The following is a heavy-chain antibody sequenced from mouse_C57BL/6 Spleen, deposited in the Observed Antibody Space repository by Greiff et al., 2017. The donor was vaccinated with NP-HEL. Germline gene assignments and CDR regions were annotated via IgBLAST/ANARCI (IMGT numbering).Heavy chain of an antibody. J-gene: IGHJ2*01. CDR2: IYPGSGST. CDR3: ARSKGGSGYVAFDY. D-gene: IGHD3-2*02. CDR1: GYTFTSYW. V-gene: IGHV1-55*01. Sequence: QVQLQQSGAELVKPGASVKMSCKASGYTFTSYWITWVKQRPGQGLEWIGDIYPGSGSTNYNEKFKSKATLTVDTSSSTAYMQLSSLTSEDSAVYYCARSKGGSGYVAFDYWGQGTTLTVSS.